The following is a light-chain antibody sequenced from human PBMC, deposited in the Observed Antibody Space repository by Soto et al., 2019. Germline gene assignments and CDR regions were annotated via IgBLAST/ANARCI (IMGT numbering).Light chain of an antibody. Sequence: DLEMTQSPSSLSTSVGCIFPIIGGASQSISRYLTWYQQKPGKAPKLLIFSASGLQSGVPSRFSGGGYGTEFTLTISSLQLEDFATYYCQQSHTNPLTFGGGTKVDIK. V-gene: IGKV1-39*01. CDR2: SAS. CDR1: QSISRY. J-gene: IGKJ4*01. CDR3: QQSHTNPLT.